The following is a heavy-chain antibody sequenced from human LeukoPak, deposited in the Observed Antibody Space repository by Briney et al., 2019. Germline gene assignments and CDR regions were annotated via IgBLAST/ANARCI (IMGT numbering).Heavy chain of an antibody. CDR2: ISGDGGST. J-gene: IGHJ5*02. CDR3: AKDPYSSGQFDP. D-gene: IGHD6-19*01. V-gene: IGHV3-43*02. CDR1: GFTFDDYA. Sequence: GGFLRLSCAASGFTFDDYAMHWVRQAPGKGLEWVSLISGDGGSTYYADSVKGRFTISRDNSKNSLYLQMNSLRTEDTALYYCAKDPYSSGQFDPWGQGTLVTVSS.